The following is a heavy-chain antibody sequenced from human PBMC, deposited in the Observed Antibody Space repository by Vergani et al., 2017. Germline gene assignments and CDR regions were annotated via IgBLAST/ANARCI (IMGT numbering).Heavy chain of an antibody. Sequence: QVQLMQSGPVMKKPGGSMKVSCQASESTFSDYNIHWVRQAPGQGLQWTGWISPKTGDTDYLQRFQDRVTMTRYASTKTVYLKMTRLTSDDTAIYYCAHSWNFGRRDWFDSWGPGTLVTVSS. V-gene: IGHV1-2*02. CDR1: ESTFSDYN. CDR2: ISPKTGDT. D-gene: IGHD1-26*01. CDR3: AHSWNFGRRDWFDS. J-gene: IGHJ5*01.